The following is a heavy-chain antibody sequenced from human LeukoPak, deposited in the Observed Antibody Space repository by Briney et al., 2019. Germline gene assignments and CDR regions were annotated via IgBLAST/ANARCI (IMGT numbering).Heavy chain of an antibody. CDR1: GFTVSSNY. D-gene: IGHD3-10*01. J-gene: IGHJ5*02. Sequence: GGSLRLSCAASGFTVSSNYMSWVRQAPGKGLEWVSVIYSGGSTYYADSVKGRFTISRDNSKNTLYLQMNSLRAEDTAVYYCARGQGRVRGVSTWLDPWGQGTLVTVSS. V-gene: IGHV3-53*01. CDR2: IYSGGST. CDR3: ARGQGRVRGVSTWLDP.